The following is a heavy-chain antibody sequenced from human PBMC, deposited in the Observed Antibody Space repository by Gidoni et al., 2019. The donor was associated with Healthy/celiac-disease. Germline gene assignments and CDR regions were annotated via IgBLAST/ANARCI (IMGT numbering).Heavy chain of an antibody. CDR2: ISSSSSYI. V-gene: IGHV3-21*01. CDR3: ARDGQPYWYFDL. J-gene: IGHJ2*01. Sequence: EVQLVESGGDLVKPGGSLRLSCAASGVTFSSYSMNWVRQAPGKVLEWVSSISSSSSYIYYADSVKGRFTISRDNAKNSLYLQMNSLRAEDTAVYYCARDGQPYWYFDLWGRGTLVTVSS. CDR1: GVTFSSYS. D-gene: IGHD6-13*01.